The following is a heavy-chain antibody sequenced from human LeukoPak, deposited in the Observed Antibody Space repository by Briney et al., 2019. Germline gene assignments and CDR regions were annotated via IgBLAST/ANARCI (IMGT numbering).Heavy chain of an antibody. CDR3: ARHGGIAAAVDY. CDR2: INHCGST. J-gene: IGHJ4*02. CDR1: GGSLSGYY. Sequence: SETLSLTCAVYGGSLSGYYWSWIRQPPGKGLEWIGEINHCGSTNYNPSLKSRVTISVDTSKNQFSLKLSSVTAADTAVYYCARHGGIAAAVDYWGQGTLVTVSS. D-gene: IGHD6-13*01. V-gene: IGHV4-34*01.